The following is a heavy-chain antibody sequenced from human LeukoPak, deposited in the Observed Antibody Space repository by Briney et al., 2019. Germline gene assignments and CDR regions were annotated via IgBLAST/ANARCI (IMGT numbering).Heavy chain of an antibody. J-gene: IGHJ5*02. V-gene: IGHV4-59*11. CDR1: GGSISSHY. Sequence: SETLSLTCTVSGGSISSHYWSWIRQPPGKGLEWIGYIHDSGSANYSPSLKSRVTISVDTSKNQFSLKLSSVTAADTAVYYCARSFQYGSGWQFDPWGQGTLITVSS. CDR2: IHDSGSA. D-gene: IGHD6-19*01. CDR3: ARSFQYGSGWQFDP.